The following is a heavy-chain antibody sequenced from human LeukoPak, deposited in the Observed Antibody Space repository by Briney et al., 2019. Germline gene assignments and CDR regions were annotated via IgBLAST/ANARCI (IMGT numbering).Heavy chain of an antibody. J-gene: IGHJ4*02. D-gene: IGHD2-15*01. Sequence: GASVKVSCKASGGTFSSYAISWVRQAPGQGLEWMGGIIPIFGTANYAQKFQGRVTITADKSTSTAYMELNSLRSEDTAVYYCARAPIPEYCSGGSCYDETIDYWGQGTLVTVSS. CDR1: GGTFSSYA. V-gene: IGHV1-69*06. CDR2: IIPIFGTA. CDR3: ARAPIPEYCSGGSCYDETIDY.